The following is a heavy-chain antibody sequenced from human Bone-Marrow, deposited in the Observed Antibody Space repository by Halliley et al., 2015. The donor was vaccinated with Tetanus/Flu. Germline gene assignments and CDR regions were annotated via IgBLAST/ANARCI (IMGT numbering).Heavy chain of an antibody. J-gene: IGHJ4*02. CDR1: GFTFSTYW. Sequence: PRLSCAASGFTFSTYWMSWVRQAPGQGLEWVASIKEDGSEKYYVDSVKGRFTISRDNAKNSLYLQMSSLRAEDTAVYFCARDEVVYYNDSREGFHYWGQGTLVTVSS. D-gene: IGHD3-22*01. CDR2: IKEDGSEK. V-gene: IGHV3-7*01. CDR3: ARDEVVYYNDSREGFHY.